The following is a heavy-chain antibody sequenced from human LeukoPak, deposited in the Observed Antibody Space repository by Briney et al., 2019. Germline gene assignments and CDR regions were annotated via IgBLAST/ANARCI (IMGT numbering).Heavy chain of an antibody. D-gene: IGHD2-2*01. CDR2: IMQDGSEK. CDR1: GFTFSSYW. V-gene: IGHV3-7*01. Sequence: PGGSLRLSCAASGFTFSSYWMSWVRQAPGKGLEWVANIMQDGSEKFYVDSVKGRFTISRDNAKNSLYLQMHSLRAEDTAVYYCARDSLYQQLSSYGMDVWGQGTTVTVSS. CDR3: ARDSLYQQLSSYGMDV. J-gene: IGHJ6*02.